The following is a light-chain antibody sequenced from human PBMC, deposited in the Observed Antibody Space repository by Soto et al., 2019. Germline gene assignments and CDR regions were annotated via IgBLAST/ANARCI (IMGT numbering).Light chain of an antibody. CDR1: SSDVGGYKY. J-gene: IGLJ2*01. CDR3: SSYAGSNNLV. V-gene: IGLV2-8*01. CDR2: EVN. Sequence: QSVLTQPPSASGSPGQSVTISCTGTSSDVGGYKYVSWYQQHPGKAPKLIIYEVNKRPSGVPDRFSGSKSGNTASLTVSRPQAEDEADYYCSSYAGSNNLVFGGGTKVTVL.